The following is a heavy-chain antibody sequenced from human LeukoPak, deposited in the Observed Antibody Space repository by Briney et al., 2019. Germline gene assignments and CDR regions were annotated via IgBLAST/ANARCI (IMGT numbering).Heavy chain of an antibody. V-gene: IGHV3-23*01. CDR2: ISGSGGST. CDR1: GFAFSSYA. CDR3: AKDWSGYDAFDI. J-gene: IGHJ3*02. D-gene: IGHD3-3*01. Sequence: QTGGSLRLSCAASGFAFSSYAMSGVRQAPGTGLEWVSAISGSGGSTYYADSVKGRFTISRDNSKNTRYLQMNSLRAEDTAVYYCAKDWSGYDAFDIWGQGTMVTVSS.